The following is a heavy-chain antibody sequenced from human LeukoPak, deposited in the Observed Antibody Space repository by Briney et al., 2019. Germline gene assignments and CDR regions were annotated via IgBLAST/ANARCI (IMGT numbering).Heavy chain of an antibody. D-gene: IGHD5-18*01. Sequence: PGGSLRLSCAASGFTFSVFPMIWVRQAPGKGLEWVSTIFPSSVEIHYADSVKGRFTISRDNSRSTLSLQMDSLRAEDTATYYCATYRQIQVPFEFWGQGTLVTVSS. J-gene: IGHJ4*02. V-gene: IGHV3-23*01. CDR2: IFPSSVEI. CDR3: ATYRQIQVPFEF. CDR1: GFTFSVFP.